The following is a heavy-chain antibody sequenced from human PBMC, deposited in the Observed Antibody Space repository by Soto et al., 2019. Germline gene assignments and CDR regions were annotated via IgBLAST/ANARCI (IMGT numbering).Heavy chain of an antibody. Sequence: QVQLVESGGGAVQPGESLRLSCVASGFDFTYYAMHWVRQAPGTGLESVSVMSSDGSKIHHTDSVKGRFTTSRDNSNNTLYLQMNSLRKEDTAVYFCAKDEGVGCNLGLFDYWGQGTLVSVSS. V-gene: IGHV3-30*18. CDR2: MSSDGSKI. D-gene: IGHD1-26*01. J-gene: IGHJ4*02. CDR3: AKDEGVGCNLGLFDY. CDR1: GFDFTYYA.